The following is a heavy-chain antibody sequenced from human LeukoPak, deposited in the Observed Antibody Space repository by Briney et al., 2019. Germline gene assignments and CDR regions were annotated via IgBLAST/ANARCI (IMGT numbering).Heavy chain of an antibody. J-gene: IGHJ6*04. Sequence: GESLHISCHGPPYNFTTYWIGWVRQMPRKGLEWMGSIYPGNSDTRYSPSIQGQVTISADKSISTAYLEWSSLKASDTAVYYCARQGSTYYYGMDVWGKGTTVTVSS. CDR3: ARQGSTYYYGMDV. CDR2: IYPGNSDT. V-gene: IGHV5-51*01. CDR1: PYNFTTYW. D-gene: IGHD2/OR15-2a*01.